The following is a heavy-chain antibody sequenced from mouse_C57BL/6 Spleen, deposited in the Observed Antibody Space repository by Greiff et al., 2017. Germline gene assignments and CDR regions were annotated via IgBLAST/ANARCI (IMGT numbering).Heavy chain of an antibody. CDR2: IDPSDSST. CDR3: ARGSTMVTSPAY. CDR1: GYTFTSYW. V-gene: IGHV1-59*01. J-gene: IGHJ3*01. Sequence: VQLQQPGAELVRPGTSVKLSCKASGYTFTSYWMHWVKQRPGQGLEWIGVIDPSDSSTNYNQKFKGKATLTVDTSSSTAYMQLSRLTSEDSAVYYCARGSTMVTSPAYWGQGTLVTVSA. D-gene: IGHD2-2*01.